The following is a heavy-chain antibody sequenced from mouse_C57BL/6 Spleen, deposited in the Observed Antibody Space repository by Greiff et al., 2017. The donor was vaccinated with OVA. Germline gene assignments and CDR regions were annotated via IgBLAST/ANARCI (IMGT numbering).Heavy chain of an antibody. Sequence: QVQLQQSGAELVRPGASVKLSCKASGYTFTDYYINWVKQRPGQGLEWIARIYPGSGNTYYNEKFKGKATLTAEKSSSTAYMQLSSLTSEDSAVYFCAREDYVRYFDVWGTGTTVTVSS. D-gene: IGHD1-1*02. J-gene: IGHJ1*03. V-gene: IGHV1-76*01. CDR1: GYTFTDYY. CDR2: IYPGSGNT. CDR3: AREDYVRYFDV.